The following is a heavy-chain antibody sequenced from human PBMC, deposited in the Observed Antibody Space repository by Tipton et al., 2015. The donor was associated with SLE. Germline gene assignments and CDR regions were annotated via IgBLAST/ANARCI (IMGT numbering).Heavy chain of an antibody. CDR1: GYTFSGYF. Sequence: QLVQSGAEVKKPGASVKVSCKASGYTFSGYFVYWVRQAPGQGLEWMGWINPNSGGTKSAQKFQDRVTMTRDTSISTAYMELSSLSSDDTAVYYCARTLAYDSSWPLDYWGQGTLVTVSS. V-gene: IGHV1-2*02. CDR3: ARTLAYDSSWPLDY. D-gene: IGHD3-22*01. J-gene: IGHJ4*02. CDR2: INPNSGGT.